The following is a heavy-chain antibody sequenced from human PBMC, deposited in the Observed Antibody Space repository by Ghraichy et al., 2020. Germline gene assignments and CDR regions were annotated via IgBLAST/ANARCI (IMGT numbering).Heavy chain of an antibody. Sequence: SVKVSCKASGGTFSSYAISWVRQAPGQGLEWMGRIIPILGIANYAQKFQGRVTITADKSTSTAYMELSSLRSEDTAVYYCVLSGSPGIAARHKGWFDPWGQGTMVTVSS. J-gene: IGHJ5*02. CDR1: GGTFSSYA. CDR3: VLSGSPGIAARHKGWFDP. V-gene: IGHV1-69*04. D-gene: IGHD6-6*01. CDR2: IIPILGIA.